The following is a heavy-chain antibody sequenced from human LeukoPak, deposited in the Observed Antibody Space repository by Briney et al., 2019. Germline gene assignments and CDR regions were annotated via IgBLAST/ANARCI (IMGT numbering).Heavy chain of an antibody. D-gene: IGHD6-13*01. J-gene: IGHJ4*02. CDR2: INPNSGGT. CDR1: EYSFTGYY. CDR3: ARESRTKIAAGLSY. Sequence: ASVKVSCKASEYSFTGYYMHWVRQAPGQGLEWMGWINPNSGGTNYAQKFQGRVTMTRDTSISTAYMELSRLRSDDTAVYYCARESRTKIAAGLSYWGQGTLVTVSS. V-gene: IGHV1-2*02.